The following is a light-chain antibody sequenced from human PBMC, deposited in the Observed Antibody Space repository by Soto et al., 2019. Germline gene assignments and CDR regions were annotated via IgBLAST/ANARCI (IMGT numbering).Light chain of an antibody. V-gene: IGKV1-5*03. CDR1: QSIGSW. CDR2: KAS. J-gene: IGKJ1*01. Sequence: DIQMTQSPSTLSAAGGDRVTITCRASQSIGSWLAWYQQKAGKAPKLLIHKASTLESGVPARFSGSRSGTEFTLTISSLQPDDFGTYYCQQYNSYWTFGPGTKVEIK. CDR3: QQYNSYWT.